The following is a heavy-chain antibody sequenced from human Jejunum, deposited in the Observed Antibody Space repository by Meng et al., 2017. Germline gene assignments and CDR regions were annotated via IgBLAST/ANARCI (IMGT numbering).Heavy chain of an antibody. J-gene: IGHJ6*02. CDR1: GFTLEDYA. D-gene: IGHD2-8*02. CDR2: ISWNSGSI. CDR3: VTDRAGGGRAWFYGMDV. Sequence: SLKISCTASGFTLEDYAMHWVRQAPGKGLEWVSGISWNSGSIAYADSVKGRFTISRDNAKNSLYLQMNSLTTEDTAVYFCVTDRAGGGRAWFYGMDVWGQGTTVTVSS. V-gene: IGHV3-9*01.